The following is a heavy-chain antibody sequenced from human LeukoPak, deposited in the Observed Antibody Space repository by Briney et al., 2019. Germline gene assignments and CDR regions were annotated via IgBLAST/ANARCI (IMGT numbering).Heavy chain of an antibody. D-gene: IGHD3-3*01. Sequence: GASVKVSCKTSGYTFTHHGITWVRQAPGQGLEWMGWISAYNGNTNYAQKLQGRVTMTTDTSTSTAYMELRSLRSDDTAVYYCARSGYYTSDYYYYMDVWGKGTTVTVSS. J-gene: IGHJ6*03. CDR2: ISAYNGNT. V-gene: IGHV1-18*01. CDR3: ARSGYYTSDYYYYMDV. CDR1: GYTFTHHG.